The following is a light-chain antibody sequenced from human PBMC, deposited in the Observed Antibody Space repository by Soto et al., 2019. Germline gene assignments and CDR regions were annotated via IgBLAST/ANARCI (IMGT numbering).Light chain of an antibody. CDR1: QRVSTNY. J-gene: IGKJ1*01. Sequence: EIVLTQSPGTLSLSPGEGATLSCRASQRVSTNYLAWYQQKPGQAPRLLIYGASSRASGIPDRFSGSGSGTDFILSISRLEHEDLAVYYCQQYGNSPWTFGQGTKVDIK. CDR3: QQYGNSPWT. CDR2: GAS. V-gene: IGKV3-20*01.